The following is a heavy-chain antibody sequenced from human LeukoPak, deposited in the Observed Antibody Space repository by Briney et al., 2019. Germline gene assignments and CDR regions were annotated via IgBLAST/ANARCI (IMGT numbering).Heavy chain of an antibody. CDR3: ARDSEPRYYDILSGYPHDAFDI. CDR1: GFTFSSYS. V-gene: IGHV3-21*01. J-gene: IGHJ3*02. D-gene: IGHD3-9*01. Sequence: GGGLRLSCVASGFTFSSYSMNWVRPAPGKGLEWVSSISSSSSYIYYADSVKGGFTLSRDNAQNSLYLQINSLRAEDTAVYYCARDSEPRYYDILSGYPHDAFDIWDQGTMVTVSS. CDR2: ISSSSSYI.